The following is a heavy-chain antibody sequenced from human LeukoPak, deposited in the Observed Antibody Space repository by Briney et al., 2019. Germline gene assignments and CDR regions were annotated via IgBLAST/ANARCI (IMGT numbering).Heavy chain of an antibody. J-gene: IGHJ3*02. V-gene: IGHV1-69*04. D-gene: IGHD1-26*01. CDR2: IIPILGIA. CDR1: GGTFSSYA. CDR3: ARAVGAKTDAFDI. Sequence: ASVKVSCKASGGTFSSYAISWVRQAPGQGLEWMGRIIPILGIANYAQKFQGRVTITADKSTSTAYMELSSLRSEDMAVYYCARAVGAKTDAFDIWGQGTMVTVSS.